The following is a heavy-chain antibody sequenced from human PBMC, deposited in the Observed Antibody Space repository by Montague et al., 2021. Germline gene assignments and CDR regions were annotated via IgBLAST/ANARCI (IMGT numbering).Heavy chain of an antibody. CDR3: ARVAFAVALDP. Sequence: LRLSCAASGFTFSNYWMHWVRQAPGKGLVWVSHIKNDGSRTGYADSVKGRFTISRDNAKNTMYLQMNSLRVDDTAVYYCARVAFAVALDPWGQGTLVTVSS. CDR2: IKNDGSRT. J-gene: IGHJ5*02. V-gene: IGHV3-74*01. D-gene: IGHD6-19*01. CDR1: GFTFSNYW.